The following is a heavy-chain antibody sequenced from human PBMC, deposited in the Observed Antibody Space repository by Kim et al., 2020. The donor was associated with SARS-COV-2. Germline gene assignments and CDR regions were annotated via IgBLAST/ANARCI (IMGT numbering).Heavy chain of an antibody. CDR1: GGSISSYY. Sequence: SETLSLTCTVSGGSISSYYWSWIRQPPGKGLEWIGYIYYSGSTNYNPSLNSRVTISVDTSKNQFSLKLSSVTAADTAVYYCARAPKYYDILTGYSNDAFDIWGQGTMVTVSS. J-gene: IGHJ3*02. CDR2: IYYSGST. CDR3: ARAPKYYDILTGYSNDAFDI. D-gene: IGHD3-9*01. V-gene: IGHV4-59*13.